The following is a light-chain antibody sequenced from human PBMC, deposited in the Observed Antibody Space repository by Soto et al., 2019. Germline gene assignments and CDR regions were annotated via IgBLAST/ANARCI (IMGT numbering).Light chain of an antibody. CDR3: QQLNSYPLT. V-gene: IGKV1-9*01. CDR1: QGISSY. J-gene: IGKJ4*01. Sequence: DIQLTQSPSFVSASVGDRVTITCRASQGISSYLAWYQQKPGQAPKLLIYDASTLQSGVPSRFSGSGAGTEFTLTISSLQPEDFATYDCQQLNSYPLTFGGGTKVEIK. CDR2: DAS.